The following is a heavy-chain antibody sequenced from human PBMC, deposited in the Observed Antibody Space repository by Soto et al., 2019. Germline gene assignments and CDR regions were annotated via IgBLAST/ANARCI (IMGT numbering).Heavy chain of an antibody. Sequence: EVHLVESGGGLVQPGGSLRLSCAASGFTFSTYNMNWVRQAPGMGLQWVSYISSGSGTIYYADSVKGRFTISRDNAKNSLYLQMNSLTADDTAVYYCARGSTSVGYDYWGQGTLVTVSS. CDR2: ISSGSGTI. J-gene: IGHJ4*02. CDR3: ARGSTSVGYDY. CDR1: GFTFSTYN. V-gene: IGHV3-48*04. D-gene: IGHD1-26*01.